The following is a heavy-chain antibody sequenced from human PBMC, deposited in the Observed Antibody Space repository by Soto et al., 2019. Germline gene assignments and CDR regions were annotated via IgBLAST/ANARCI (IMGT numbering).Heavy chain of an antibody. D-gene: IGHD2-15*01. CDR2: ISYDGSNK. CDR1: GVTFSSYA. V-gene: IGHV3-30-3*01. J-gene: IGHJ6*02. CDR3: ARDRDIVVVVAANLYYYYYGMDV. Sequence: XGSLILSCAASGVTFSSYAMHWVRQAPGKGLDWVAVISYDGSNKYYADSVKGRFTISRDNSKNTLYLQMNSLRAEDTAVYYCARDRDIVVVVAANLYYYYYGMDVWGQGTTVTVSS.